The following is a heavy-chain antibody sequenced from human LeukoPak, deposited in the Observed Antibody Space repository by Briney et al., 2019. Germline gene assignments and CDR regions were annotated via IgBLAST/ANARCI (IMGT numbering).Heavy chain of an antibody. J-gene: IGHJ3*02. CDR2: ISSSSSYI. Sequence: SGGSLRLSCAASGFTFSSYSMNWVRQAPGKGLEWVSSISSSSSYIYYADSVKGRFTISRDNAKNSLYLQMNSLRAEDTAVYYCARLRFGEFHAFDIWGQGTMVTVSS. D-gene: IGHD3-10*01. CDR3: ARLRFGEFHAFDI. V-gene: IGHV3-21*01. CDR1: GFTFSSYS.